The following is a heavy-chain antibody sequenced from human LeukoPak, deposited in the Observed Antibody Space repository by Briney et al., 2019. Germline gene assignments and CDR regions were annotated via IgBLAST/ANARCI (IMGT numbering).Heavy chain of an antibody. V-gene: IGHV3-23*01. J-gene: IGHJ3*02. CDR2: ISGSGGST. CDR1: GFIFSSYA. Sequence: PGGSLRLSCAASGFIFSSYAMSWVRQAPGKGLEWVSTISGSGGSTYYADSVKGRFTISRDNSKNTLYLQMNSLRAEDTAVYYCARDLRTVTTGVRAFDIWGQGTMVTVSS. D-gene: IGHD4-17*01. CDR3: ARDLRTVTTGVRAFDI.